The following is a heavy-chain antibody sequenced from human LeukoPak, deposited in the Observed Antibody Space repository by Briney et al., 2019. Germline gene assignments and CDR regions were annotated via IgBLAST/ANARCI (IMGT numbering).Heavy chain of an antibody. CDR2: ISGSGGST. CDR3: AKDVPYSGSSLGYFDY. D-gene: IGHD1-26*01. Sequence: PGGSLRLSCAASGFTFSNYAMNWVRQAPGKGLEWVSTISGSGGSTYYADSVKGRFTISRDNSKNTLYLQMNSLRAEDTAVYYCAKDVPYSGSSLGYFDYWGQGTLVTVSS. CDR1: GFTFSNYA. J-gene: IGHJ4*02. V-gene: IGHV3-23*01.